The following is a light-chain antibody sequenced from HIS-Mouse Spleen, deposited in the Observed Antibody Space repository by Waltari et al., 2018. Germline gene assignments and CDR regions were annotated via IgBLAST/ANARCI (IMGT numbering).Light chain of an antibody. Sequence: SYELTQPPSVSVSPGQTARNTCSGDKLGDKYACWYQQKPGQSPVLVIYQDSKRPSGIPERFSGSNSGNTATLTISGTQAMDEADYYCQAWDSSTVVFGGGTKLTVL. CDR3: QAWDSSTVV. CDR1: KLGDKY. J-gene: IGLJ2*01. V-gene: IGLV3-1*01. CDR2: QDS.